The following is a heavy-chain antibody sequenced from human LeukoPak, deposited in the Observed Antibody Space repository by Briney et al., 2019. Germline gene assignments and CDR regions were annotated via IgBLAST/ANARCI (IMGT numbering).Heavy chain of an antibody. CDR2: INSDGSST. Sequence: PGGSLRLSCAASGFTFSSYWMHWVRQAPGKGLVWVSRINSDGSSTSYADSVKGRFTISRDNAKNTLYLQMNSLRAEDTAVYYCARIPYCSSTNCYPSDYWGQGTLVTVSS. D-gene: IGHD2-2*01. V-gene: IGHV3-74*01. CDR1: GFTFSSYW. CDR3: ARIPYCSSTNCYPSDY. J-gene: IGHJ4*02.